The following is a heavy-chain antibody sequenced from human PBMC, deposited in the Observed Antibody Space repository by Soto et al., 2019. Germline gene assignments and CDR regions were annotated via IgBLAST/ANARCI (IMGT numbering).Heavy chain of an antibody. J-gene: IGHJ4*02. V-gene: IGHV3-30*18. CDR2: ISYDGSNK. CDR3: AKEQLWFNFDY. D-gene: IGHD5-18*01. Sequence: QVQLVESGGGVVQPGRSLRLSCAASGFTFSSYGMHWVRQAPGKGLEWVAVISYDGSNKYYADYVKGRFTISRDNSKNTLYLQMNSLRAEDTAVYYCAKEQLWFNFDYGGQGTLVTVSS. CDR1: GFTFSSYG.